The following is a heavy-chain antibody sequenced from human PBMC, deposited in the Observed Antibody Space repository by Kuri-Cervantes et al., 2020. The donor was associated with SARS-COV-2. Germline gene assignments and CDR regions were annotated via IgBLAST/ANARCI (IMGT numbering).Heavy chain of an antibody. CDR1: GGSLSGYY. J-gene: IGHJ4*02. D-gene: IGHD3-3*01. CDR3: AGAGVLRFLPTGY. CDR2: ISDNGGT. V-gene: IGHV4-34*01. Sequence: SETLSLTCTVSGGSLSGYYWNWIRQPPGKGLDWIGEISDNGGTNYNPSLKSRVTISVDTSKNQFSLKLSSVTAADTAVYYCAGAGVLRFLPTGYWGQGTLVTVSS.